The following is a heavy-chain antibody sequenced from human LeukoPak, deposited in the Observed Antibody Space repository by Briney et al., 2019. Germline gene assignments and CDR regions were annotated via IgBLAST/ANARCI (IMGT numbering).Heavy chain of an antibody. V-gene: IGHV3-7*01. CDR1: GFTFSSYW. CDR2: IKQDGSEK. D-gene: IGHD5-12*01. J-gene: IGHJ4*02. Sequence: AGGSLRLSCAASGFTFSSYWMSWVRQAPGKGLEWMANIKQDGSEKYYVDSVKGRFTISRDNAKNSLYLQMNSLRAEGTAVYYCAREGYSGYVLYLVDYWGQGTLVTVSS. CDR3: AREGYSGYVLYLVDY.